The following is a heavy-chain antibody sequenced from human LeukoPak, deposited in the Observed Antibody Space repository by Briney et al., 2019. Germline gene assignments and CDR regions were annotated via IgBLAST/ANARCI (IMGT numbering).Heavy chain of an antibody. D-gene: IGHD3-10*01. V-gene: IGHV4-34*01. J-gene: IGHJ4*02. CDR1: GDSISGYH. CDR2: INRSGST. Sequence: SETLSLTCGVYGDSISGYHWTWIRQPPGKGLEWIGEINRSGSTNYNPSLKSRVTISVDTSKNQFSLKLSSVTAADTAVYYCAREFRAGSYYRGIDYWGQGTLVTVSS. CDR3: AREFRAGSYYRGIDY.